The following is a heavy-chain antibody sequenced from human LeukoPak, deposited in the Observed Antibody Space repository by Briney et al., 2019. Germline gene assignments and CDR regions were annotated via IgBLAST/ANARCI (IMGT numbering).Heavy chain of an antibody. CDR1: GFTVSSNY. J-gene: IGHJ4*02. Sequence: PGGSLRLSCAASGFTVSSNYMSWVRQAPGKGLEWVSVIYSGGSTYYADSVKGRFTMSRDKSKNKLDLQMNSLRAEDTAVYYCAFHSSGWPQQFDYWGQGTLVTVSS. V-gene: IGHV3-53*01. D-gene: IGHD6-19*01. CDR3: AFHSSGWPQQFDY. CDR2: IYSGGST.